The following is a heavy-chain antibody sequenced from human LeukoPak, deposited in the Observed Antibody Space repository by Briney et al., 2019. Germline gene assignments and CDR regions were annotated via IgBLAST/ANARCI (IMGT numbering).Heavy chain of an antibody. Sequence: GGSLRLSCAASGFTVSSNYMSWVRQAPGKGLGWVSVIYSGGSTYYADSVKGRFTISRDNSKNTLYLQMNSLRAEDTAVYYCARTALSHDAFDIWGQGTMVTVSS. CDR2: IYSGGST. V-gene: IGHV3-53*01. J-gene: IGHJ3*02. CDR3: ARTALSHDAFDI. CDR1: GFTVSSNY. D-gene: IGHD3-16*01.